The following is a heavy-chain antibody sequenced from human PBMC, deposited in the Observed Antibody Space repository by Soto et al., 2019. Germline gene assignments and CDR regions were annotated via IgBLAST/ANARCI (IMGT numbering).Heavy chain of an antibody. V-gene: IGHV1-3*01. CDR3: ARVKGSGWLNWFDP. D-gene: IGHD6-19*01. J-gene: IGHJ5*02. CDR2: INAGNGNT. CDR1: GYTFTIYA. Sequence: ASVKVSCKASGYTFTIYAMLWVRQAPGQRLEWMGWINAGNGNTKYSQKFQGRVTITRDTSASTAYMELSSLRSEDTAVYYCARVKGSGWLNWFDPWGQGTPVTVS.